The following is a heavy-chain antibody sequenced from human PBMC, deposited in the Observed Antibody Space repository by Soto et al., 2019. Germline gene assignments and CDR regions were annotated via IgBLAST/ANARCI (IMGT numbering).Heavy chain of an antibody. CDR3: ARSTRHGLYGPQGLDY. CDR2: INHSGST. J-gene: IGHJ4*02. CDR1: GGSFSGYY. Sequence: SETLSLTCAVYGGSFSGYYWSWIRQPPGKGLEWIGEINHSGSTNYNPSLKSRVTISVDTSKNQFSLKLSSVTAADTAVYYCARSTRHGLYGPQGLDYWGQGTLVTVSS. V-gene: IGHV4-34*01. D-gene: IGHD3-10*01.